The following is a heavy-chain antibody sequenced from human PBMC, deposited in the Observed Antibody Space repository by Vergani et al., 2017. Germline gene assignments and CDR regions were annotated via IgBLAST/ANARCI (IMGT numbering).Heavy chain of an antibody. CDR1: GVTFQAFA. CDR3: VKDNDYDADGPFDL. V-gene: IGHV3-9*01. J-gene: IGHJ2*01. Sequence: VEAGGGLVQPGGSLRLSCTASGVTFQAFAFHWVRQVSGRGLEWVSGIDRNYGVKNENSFEGRFSISRDNAKKAVFLQMNNLRHEDTALYFCVKDNDYDADGPFDLWGRGTLVTVSS. CDR2: IDRNYGVK. D-gene: IGHD3-16*01.